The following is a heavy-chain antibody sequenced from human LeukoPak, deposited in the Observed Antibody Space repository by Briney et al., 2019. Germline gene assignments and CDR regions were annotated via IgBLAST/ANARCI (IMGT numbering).Heavy chain of an antibody. J-gene: IGHJ5*02. CDR1: GGSISSYY. CDR3: ARGGSSGWYWFDL. V-gene: IGHV4-59*01. CDR2: IYYSGST. D-gene: IGHD6-19*01. Sequence: SETLSLTCTVSGGSISSYYWSWIRQPPGKGLEWIGYIYYSGSTNYNPSLKSRVTISVDTSKNQFSLKLSSVTAADTAVYYCARGGSSGWYWFDLWGQGTLVTVSS.